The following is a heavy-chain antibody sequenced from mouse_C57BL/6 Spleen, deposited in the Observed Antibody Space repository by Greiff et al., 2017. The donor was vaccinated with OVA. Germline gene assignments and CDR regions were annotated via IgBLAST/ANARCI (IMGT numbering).Heavy chain of an antibody. D-gene: IGHD2-4*01. CDR1: GYTFTSYW. V-gene: IGHV1-50*01. CDR3: ATINDYDYAMDY. CDR2: IDPSDSYT. J-gene: IGHJ4*01. Sequence: QVQLQQPGAELVKPGASVKLSCKASGYTFTSYWMPWVKQRPGQGLEWIGEIDPSDSYTNYKQKFKGRVTLTVDTSTSTAYMHLSSLTSEDAAVYNCATINDYDYAMDYWGQGTSVTVSS.